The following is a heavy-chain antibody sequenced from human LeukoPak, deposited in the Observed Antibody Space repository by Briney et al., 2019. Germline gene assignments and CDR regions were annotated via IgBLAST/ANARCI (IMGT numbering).Heavy chain of an antibody. Sequence: GASVKVSCKASGGTFSSYAISWVRQAPGQGLEWMGGIIPIFGTANYAQKFQGRVTITTDESTSTAYMELSSLRSEDTAVYYCARDPGFQWLGAFDIWGQGTMVTVSS. CDR1: GGTFSSYA. D-gene: IGHD6-19*01. CDR3: ARDPGFQWLGAFDI. V-gene: IGHV1-69*05. J-gene: IGHJ3*02. CDR2: IIPIFGTA.